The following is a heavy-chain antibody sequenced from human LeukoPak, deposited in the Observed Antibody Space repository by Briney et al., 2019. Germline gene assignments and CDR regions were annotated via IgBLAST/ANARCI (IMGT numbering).Heavy chain of an antibody. V-gene: IGHV3-30-3*01. D-gene: IGHD1-26*01. J-gene: IGHJ6*03. CDR2: ISYDGSNK. CDR3: ARDGSPMGNYYYMDV. CDR1: GFTFSSYA. Sequence: GGSLRLSCAASGFTFSSYAMHWVRQAPGKGLEWVAVISYDGSNKYYADSVKGRFTISRDNSKNTLYLQMNSLRAEDTAVYYCARDGSPMGNYYYMDVWGKGTTVTVSS.